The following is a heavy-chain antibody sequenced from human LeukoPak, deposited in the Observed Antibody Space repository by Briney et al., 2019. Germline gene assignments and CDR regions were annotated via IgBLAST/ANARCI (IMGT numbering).Heavy chain of an antibody. CDR2: IYHSGST. CDR1: GGSISSSNW. V-gene: IGHV4-4*02. D-gene: IGHD6-19*01. CDR3: ARDWNSSGWYYY. J-gene: IGHJ4*02. Sequence: SETLSLTCAVSGGSISSSNWWSWVRQPPGKGLEWIGEIYHSGSTNYNPSLKSRVTLSVDKSKNQFSLKLSSVTAADTAVYYCARDWNSSGWYYYWGQGTLVTVSS.